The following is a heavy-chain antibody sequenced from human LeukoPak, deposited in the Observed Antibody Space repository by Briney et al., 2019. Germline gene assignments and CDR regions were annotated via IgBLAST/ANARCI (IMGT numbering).Heavy chain of an antibody. Sequence: GGSLRLSCAASGFTFDDYGMSWVRQAPGKGLEWVSGINWNGGSTGYADSVKGRFTISRDNAKNSLYLQMNSLRAEDTAVYYCAKAGEYYDSSGYYDYWGQGTLVTVSS. D-gene: IGHD3-22*01. CDR2: INWNGGST. V-gene: IGHV3-20*04. J-gene: IGHJ4*02. CDR1: GFTFDDYG. CDR3: AKAGEYYDSSGYYDY.